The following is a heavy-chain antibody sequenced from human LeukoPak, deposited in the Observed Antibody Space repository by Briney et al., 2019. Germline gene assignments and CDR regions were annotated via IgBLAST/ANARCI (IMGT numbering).Heavy chain of an antibody. V-gene: IGHV4-59*01. CDR2: IYYSGST. CDR3: ARDTLTGYGMDV. D-gene: IGHD1-20*01. J-gene: IGHJ6*02. CDR1: GGSISSYY. Sequence: PSETLSLTCTVSGGSISSYYWSWIRQPPGKGLEWIGYIYYSGSTNYNPSLKSRVTISVDTSKNQFSLKLSSVTAADTAVYYCARDTLTGYGMDVWGQGTTVTVSS.